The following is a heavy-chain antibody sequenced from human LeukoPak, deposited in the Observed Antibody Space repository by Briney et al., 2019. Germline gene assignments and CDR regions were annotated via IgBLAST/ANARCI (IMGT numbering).Heavy chain of an antibody. CDR2: IYTSGST. CDR3: ARGPLYSNYVDY. Sequence: SETLSLTCTVSGGSISNYHWSWIRQPAGKGLEWIGRIYTSGSTNYNPSLKSRVTMSVDTSKNQFSLKLSSVTAADTAVYYCARGPLYSNYVDYWGQGTLVTVSS. J-gene: IGHJ4*02. D-gene: IGHD4-11*01. CDR1: GGSISNYH. V-gene: IGHV4-4*07.